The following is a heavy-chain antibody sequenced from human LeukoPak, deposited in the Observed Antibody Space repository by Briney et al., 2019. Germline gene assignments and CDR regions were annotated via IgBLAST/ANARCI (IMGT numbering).Heavy chain of an antibody. CDR2: IYSGGSK. Sequence: GGSLRLSCAASGFTVSSNYMSWVRQAPGKGLEWVSVIYSGGSKYYADSVKGRFTISRDNSKNTLYLQMNSLRAEDTAVYYCARDGGYGILTGPYGPRVAFDIWGQGTMVTVSS. CDR3: ARDGGYGILTGPYGPRVAFDI. CDR1: GFTVSSNY. J-gene: IGHJ3*02. D-gene: IGHD3-9*01. V-gene: IGHV3-53*01.